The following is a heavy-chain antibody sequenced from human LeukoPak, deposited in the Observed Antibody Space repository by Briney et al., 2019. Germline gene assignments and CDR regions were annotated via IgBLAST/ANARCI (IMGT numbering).Heavy chain of an antibody. V-gene: IGHV3-33*01. J-gene: IGHJ4*02. CDR2: IWSDGSNR. Sequence: PGGSLRLSCATSGFTFSHYGMHWVRQAPGKGLEWVAVIWSDGSNRYYGDPVKGRFTISRDNAKNSLNLHMNSLRAEDTAVYYCAREGTRGLFDSWGQGTLVTVSS. CDR3: AREGTRGLFDS. D-gene: IGHD1/OR15-1a*01. CDR1: GFTFSHYG.